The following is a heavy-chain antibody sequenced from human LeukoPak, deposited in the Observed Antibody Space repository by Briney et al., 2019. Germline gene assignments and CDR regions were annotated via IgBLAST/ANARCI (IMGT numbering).Heavy chain of an antibody. CDR3: ARWGYFDSGGYFVVDY. CDR2: IHYSGST. J-gene: IGHJ4*02. CDR1: GGSISGYY. D-gene: IGHD3-22*01. V-gene: IGHV4-59*01. Sequence: SETLSLTCSVSGGSISGYYWNWIRQPPGERLEWIGWIHYSGSTAYNPSLESRVTMSVDTSKNQISLKMTSVTAADTATYYCARWGYFDSGGYFVVDYWGQGALVTVSS.